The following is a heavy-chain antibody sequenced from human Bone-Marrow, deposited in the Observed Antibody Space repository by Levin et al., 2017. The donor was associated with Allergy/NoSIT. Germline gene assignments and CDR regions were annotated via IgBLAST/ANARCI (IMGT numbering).Heavy chain of an antibody. J-gene: IGHJ1*01. CDR1: GFSLNTRGAG. V-gene: IGHV2-5*02. Sequence: SGPTLVKPTETLTLTCTFSGFSLNTRGAGVVWIRQPPEKALEWLALIYWDDDKRYRPSLKSRLAISKDTSTNQVVLTLTNMDPADTGTYYCAHRRTDDDWVGFFQYWGQGTPVTVSS. CDR3: AHRRTDDDWVGFFQY. D-gene: IGHD3-9*01. CDR2: IYWDDDK.